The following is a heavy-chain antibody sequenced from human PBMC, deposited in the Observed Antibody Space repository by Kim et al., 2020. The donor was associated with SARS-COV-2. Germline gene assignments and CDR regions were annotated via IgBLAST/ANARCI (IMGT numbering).Heavy chain of an antibody. V-gene: IGHV3-33*01. J-gene: IGHJ4*02. Sequence: GGSLRLSCAASGFTFSSYGMHWVRQAPGKGLEWVAVIWYDGSNKYYADSVKGRFTISRDNSKNTLYLQMNSLRAEDTAVYYCARDGGWYDRYYFDYWGQGTLVTVSS. D-gene: IGHD6-19*01. CDR1: GFTFSSYG. CDR2: IWYDGSNK. CDR3: ARDGGWYDRYYFDY.